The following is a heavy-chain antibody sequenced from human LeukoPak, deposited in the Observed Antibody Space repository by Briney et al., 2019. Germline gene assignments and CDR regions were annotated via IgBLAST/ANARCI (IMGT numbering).Heavy chain of an antibody. CDR3: ARDHEGYGSGGSCSLFDY. Sequence: GGSLRLSCAASGFTFSSYAMSWVRQAPGKGLEWVSAISGSGGSTYYADSVKGRFTISRDNSKNTLYLQMNSLRAEDTAVYYCARDHEGYGSGGSCSLFDYWGQGTLVTVSS. CDR1: GFTFSSYA. V-gene: IGHV3-23*01. CDR2: ISGSGGST. J-gene: IGHJ4*02. D-gene: IGHD2-15*01.